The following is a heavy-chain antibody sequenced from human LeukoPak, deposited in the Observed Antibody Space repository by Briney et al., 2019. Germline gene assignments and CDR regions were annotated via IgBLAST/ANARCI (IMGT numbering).Heavy chain of an antibody. Sequence: PVKVSCKASGGTFSSYAISWVRQAPGQGLEWMGGIIPIFGAANYAQKFQGRVTITADESTSTAYMELSSLRSEDTAVYYCANGPVASHYAFWSGYYYYWGQGTLVTVSS. J-gene: IGHJ4*02. D-gene: IGHD3-3*01. CDR3: ANGPVASHYAFWSGYYYY. V-gene: IGHV1-69*01. CDR2: IIPIFGAA. CDR1: GGTFSSYA.